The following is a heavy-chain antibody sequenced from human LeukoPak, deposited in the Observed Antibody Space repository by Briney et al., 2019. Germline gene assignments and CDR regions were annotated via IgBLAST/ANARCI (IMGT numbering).Heavy chain of an antibody. Sequence: SETLSLTCAVYGGTFSGYYWSWMREPPGKGVEWVGEINHSGSYNYNPSLKSRVTLSVDTSKTQFSLKLSSLTAADTAVYYCARVRITMVRGVINYYYGMDVWGKGTTVTVSS. CDR2: INHSGSY. V-gene: IGHV4-34*01. J-gene: IGHJ6*04. CDR3: ARVRITMVRGVINYYYGMDV. D-gene: IGHD3-10*01. CDR1: GGTFSGYY.